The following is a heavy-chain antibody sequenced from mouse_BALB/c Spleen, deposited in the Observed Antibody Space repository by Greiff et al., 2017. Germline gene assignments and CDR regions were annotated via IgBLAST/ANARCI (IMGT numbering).Heavy chain of an antibody. CDR1: GFTFSSYG. J-gene: IGHJ3*01. CDR3: ARRLFYGSSFAY. CDR2: INSNGGST. D-gene: IGHD1-1*01. Sequence: EVQGVESGGGLVQPGGSLKLSCAASGFTFSSYGMSWVRQTPDKRLELVATINSNGGSTYYPDGVKGRFTISRDNAKNTLYLQMSSLKSEDTAMYYCARRLFYGSSFAYWGQGTLVTVSA. V-gene: IGHV5-6-3*01.